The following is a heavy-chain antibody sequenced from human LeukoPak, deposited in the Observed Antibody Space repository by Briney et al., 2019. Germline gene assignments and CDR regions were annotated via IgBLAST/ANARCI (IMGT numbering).Heavy chain of an antibody. CDR3: ARHSCTSSSSCSAYFQH. J-gene: IGHJ1*01. V-gene: IGHV4-31*03. D-gene: IGHD2-2*01. Sequence: PSETLSLTCTVSGGSISSGAYYWSWIRQHPGKGLEWIGNIYYSGSTYYSPSLKSRVTISLDTSKNHFSLKLSSVTAADTAVYYCARHSCTSSSSCSAYFQHWGQGTLVTVSS. CDR1: GGSISSGAYY. CDR2: IYYSGST.